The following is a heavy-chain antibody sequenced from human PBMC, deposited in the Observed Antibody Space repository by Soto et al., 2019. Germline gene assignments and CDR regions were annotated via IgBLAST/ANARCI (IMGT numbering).Heavy chain of an antibody. CDR2: INREGSST. CDR1: GFTFSSYW. J-gene: IGHJ4*02. Sequence: GGSLRLSCAASGFTFSSYWMHWVRQAPGKGLVWVSRINREGSSTTYADSVKGRFTISRDNAKNTLYLQMNSQRTEDTAVYYCARVGGSEGYFDYWGLGTLVTVSS. CDR3: ARVGGSEGYFDY. V-gene: IGHV3-74*01. D-gene: IGHD1-26*01.